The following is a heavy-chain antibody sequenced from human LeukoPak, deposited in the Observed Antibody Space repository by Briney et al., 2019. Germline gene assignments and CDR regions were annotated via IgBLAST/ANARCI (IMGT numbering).Heavy chain of an antibody. V-gene: IGHV4-59*01. CDR1: GGSISSYY. CDR2: IYYSGSI. D-gene: IGHD3-16*01. CDR3: ARYSYDYVWGSYSALDY. Sequence: PSETLSLTCTVSGGSISSYYWSWIRQPPGKGLEWIGHIYYSGSIKYNPFLKSRVTISVDTSKNQFSLKLSSVTAADTAVYYCARYSYDYVWGSYSALDYWGQGTLVTVSS. J-gene: IGHJ4*02.